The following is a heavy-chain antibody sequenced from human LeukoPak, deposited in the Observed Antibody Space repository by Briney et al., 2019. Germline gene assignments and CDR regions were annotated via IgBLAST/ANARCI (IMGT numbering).Heavy chain of an antibody. D-gene: IGHD3-10*01. Sequence: GGSLRLSCAASGFTFSSYGMHWVRQAPGKGLEWVAFIRYDGSNKYYADFVKGRFTISRDNSKNTLYLQMNSLRAEDTAVYYCATPWFGELLPDYWGQGTLVTVSS. CDR1: GFTFSSYG. CDR3: ATPWFGELLPDY. J-gene: IGHJ4*02. CDR2: IRYDGSNK. V-gene: IGHV3-30*02.